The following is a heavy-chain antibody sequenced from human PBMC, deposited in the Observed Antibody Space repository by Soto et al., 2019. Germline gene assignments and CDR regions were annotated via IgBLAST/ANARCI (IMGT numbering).Heavy chain of an antibody. Sequence: TLSLTFTVSGGSMSSNEHYWSWMRQPPGKGLEWIGYIYHSGSTYYTPSLKGRVTISVDASKIQFSLKLTSVTAADTGVYFCARASEYNMGWFDXWGLGTLVTVSX. CDR1: GGSMSSNEHY. D-gene: IGHD1-20*01. V-gene: IGHV4-30-4*08. CDR3: ARASEYNMGWFDX. J-gene: IGHJ5*02. CDR2: IYHSGST.